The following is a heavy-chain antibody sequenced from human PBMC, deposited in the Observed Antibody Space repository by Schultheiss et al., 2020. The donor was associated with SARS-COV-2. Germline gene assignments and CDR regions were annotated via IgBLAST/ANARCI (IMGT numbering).Heavy chain of an antibody. CDR3: ARVGYSSSSDLIPSRFDP. CDR2: IIPILGIA. Sequence: SVKVSCKASGYTFTGYYMHWVRQAPGQGLEWMGRIIPILGIANYAQKFQGRVTITADKSTSTAYMELSSLRSEDTAVYYCARVGYSSSSDLIPSRFDPWGQGTLVTVSS. V-gene: IGHV1-69*04. D-gene: IGHD6-6*01. J-gene: IGHJ5*02. CDR1: GYTFTGYY.